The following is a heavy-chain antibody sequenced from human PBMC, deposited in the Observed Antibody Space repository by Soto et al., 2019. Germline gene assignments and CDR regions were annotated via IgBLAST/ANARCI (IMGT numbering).Heavy chain of an antibody. V-gene: IGHV4-31*03. D-gene: IGHD3-3*01. Sequence: PSETLSLTCTVSGGPISSGGYYWSWIRQHPGKGLEWIGYIYYSGSTYYNPSLKSRVTISVDTSKNQFSLKLSSVTAADTAVYYCARAYVFWSGYANYNCFDPLGQATLVTV. CDR2: IYYSGST. J-gene: IGHJ5*02. CDR1: GGPISSGGYY. CDR3: ARAYVFWSGYANYNCFDP.